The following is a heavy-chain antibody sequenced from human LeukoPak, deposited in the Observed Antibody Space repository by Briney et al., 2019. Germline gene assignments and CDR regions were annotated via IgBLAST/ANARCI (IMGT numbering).Heavy chain of an antibody. V-gene: IGHV3-53*01. CDR1: GFTFSSYS. CDR2: VYSGGTT. CDR3: ARGPTYGMDV. J-gene: IGHJ6*02. Sequence: GGSLRLSCAASGFTFSSYSMNWVRQAPGKGLEWVSVVYSGGTTYYADSVKGRFTISRDNSKNTLYLQMDSLRAEDTAVYYCARGPTYGMDVWGQGTTVTVSS.